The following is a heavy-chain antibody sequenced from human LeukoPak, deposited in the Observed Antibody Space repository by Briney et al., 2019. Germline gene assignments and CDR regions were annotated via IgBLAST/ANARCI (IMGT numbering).Heavy chain of an antibody. Sequence: SETLSLTCAVYGGSFSGYYWSWIRQPPGKGLEWIGYIYYSGSTNYSPSLKSRVTISVDTSKNQFSLKLSSVTAADTAVYYCARSHWVHYGMDVWGQGTTVTVSS. V-gene: IGHV4-59*01. CDR1: GGSFSGYY. J-gene: IGHJ6*02. CDR2: IYYSGST. CDR3: ARSHWVHYGMDV. D-gene: IGHD7-27*01.